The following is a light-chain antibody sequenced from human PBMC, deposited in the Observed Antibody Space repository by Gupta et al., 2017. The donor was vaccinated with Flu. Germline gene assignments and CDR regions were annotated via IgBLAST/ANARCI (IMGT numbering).Light chain of an antibody. J-gene: IGKJ2*01. Sequence: DIQLTQSPPSLSASVGDRVTIICRASQSISTYLNWYQHKLGKAPKLLIYAASTLQGGVPSRFSGSGSGTEFTLTITTLQPDDCATYYCQQSYTSPRTFGQGTKLEI. V-gene: IGKV1-39*01. CDR2: AAS. CDR1: QSISTY. CDR3: QQSYTSPRT.